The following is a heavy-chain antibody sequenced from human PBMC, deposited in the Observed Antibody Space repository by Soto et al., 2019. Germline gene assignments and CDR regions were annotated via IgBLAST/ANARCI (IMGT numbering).Heavy chain of an antibody. D-gene: IGHD2-21*01. V-gene: IGHV3-23*01. CDR3: AKDREYSPPQDAFDI. J-gene: IGHJ3*02. Sequence: GGSLRLSCSASGFTFSSYAMHWVRQAPGKGLEWVSAISGSGGSTYYADSVKGRFTISRDNSKNTLYLQMNSLRAEDTAVYYCAKDREYSPPQDAFDIWGQGTMVTVSS. CDR2: ISGSGGST. CDR1: GFTFSSYA.